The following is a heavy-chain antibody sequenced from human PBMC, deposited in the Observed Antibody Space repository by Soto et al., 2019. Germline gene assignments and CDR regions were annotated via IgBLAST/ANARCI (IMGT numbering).Heavy chain of an antibody. J-gene: IGHJ6*02. Sequence: SVEVSCKXSRGTFSSYAISWVRQAPGQGLEWMGGIIPIFGTANYAQKFQGRVTITADESTSTAYMELSSLRSEDTAVYYCASNQLESLPNYYYYGMDVWGQGTTVTVSS. V-gene: IGHV1-69*13. CDR3: ASNQLESLPNYYYYGMDV. CDR2: IIPIFGTA. D-gene: IGHD1-1*01. CDR1: RGTFSSYA.